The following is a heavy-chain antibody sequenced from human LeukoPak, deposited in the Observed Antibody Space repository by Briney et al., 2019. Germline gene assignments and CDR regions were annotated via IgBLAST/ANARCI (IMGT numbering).Heavy chain of an antibody. Sequence: SETLSLTCAVYGGSFSGYYWSWIRQHPGKGLEWIGYIYYSGSTYYNPSLKSRVTISVDTSKNQFSLKLSSVTAADTAVYYCASHLWEQQLGVVYWGQGTLVTVSS. J-gene: IGHJ4*02. CDR1: GGSFSGYY. CDR3: ASHLWEQQLGVVY. CDR2: IYYSGST. D-gene: IGHD6-13*01. V-gene: IGHV4-31*11.